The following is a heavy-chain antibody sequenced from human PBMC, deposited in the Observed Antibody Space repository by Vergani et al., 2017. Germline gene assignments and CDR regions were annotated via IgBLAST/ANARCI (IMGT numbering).Heavy chain of an antibody. J-gene: IGHJ5*02. D-gene: IGHD3-9*01. CDR3: ARHASSYDILTGYYPNNWFDP. Sequence: QLQLQESGPGLVKPSETLSLTCTVSGGSISSSSYYWGWIRQPPGKGLEWIGSIYYSGSTYYNPSLKSRVTISVDTSKNQFSLKLSSVTAADTAVYYCARHASSYDILTGYYPNNWFDPWGQGTLVTVPS. CDR2: IYYSGST. CDR1: GGSISSSSYY. V-gene: IGHV4-39*01.